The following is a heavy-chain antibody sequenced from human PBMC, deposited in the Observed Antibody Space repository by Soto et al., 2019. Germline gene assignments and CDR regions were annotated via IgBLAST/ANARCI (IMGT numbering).Heavy chain of an antibody. CDR2: IYSGGST. D-gene: IGHD4-4*01. CDR1: GFTVSSNY. V-gene: IGHV3-66*01. Sequence: GGSLRLSCAASGFTVSSNYMSWVRQAPGKGLKWVSVIYSGGSTYYADSVKGRFTISRDNSKNTLYLEILSLRAEDTAVYYCARDSYTRYWGQGTLVTVSS. CDR3: ARDSYTRY. J-gene: IGHJ4*02.